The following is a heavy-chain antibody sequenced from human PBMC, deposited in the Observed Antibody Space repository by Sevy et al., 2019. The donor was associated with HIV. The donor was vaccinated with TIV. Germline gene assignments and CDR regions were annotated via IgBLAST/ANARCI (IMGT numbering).Heavy chain of an antibody. V-gene: IGHV3-21*04. CDR1: GFTFSSYS. J-gene: IGHJ6*02. CDR2: ISSSSSYI. Sequence: GGSLRLSCAASGFTFSSYSMNWVRQAPGKGLEWVSSISSSSSYIYYADSVKGRFTISRDNAKNSLYLQMNSLTAEDTAVYYCARDCNSASCLWGLDVWGQGTTVTVSS. D-gene: IGHD1-26*01. CDR3: ARDCNSASCLWGLDV.